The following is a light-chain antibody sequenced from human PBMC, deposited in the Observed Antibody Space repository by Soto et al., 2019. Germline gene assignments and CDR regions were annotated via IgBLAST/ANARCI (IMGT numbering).Light chain of an antibody. Sequence: QSALTQPPSASGSPGQSVTISCTGTSSDVGNSNFISWYQHYPGKAPKLMIYEVTKRPSGVPDRFSGSKSGNIVSLTVSGLQGEDEDNYYCRSYADFNNVLFGGGTKLTVL. CDR2: EVT. V-gene: IGLV2-8*01. CDR1: SSDVGNSNF. CDR3: RSYADFNNVL. J-gene: IGLJ3*02.